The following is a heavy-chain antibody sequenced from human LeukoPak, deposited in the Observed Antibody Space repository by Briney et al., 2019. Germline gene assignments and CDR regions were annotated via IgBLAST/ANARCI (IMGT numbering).Heavy chain of an antibody. V-gene: IGHV3-30*02. CDR1: GFTFSSFG. CDR2: NRDAVNSK. Sequence: GGSLRLSCVASGFTFSSFGMHWVRQSPGKGLEWVALNRDAVNSKDYADSVKGRFTISRDNSKNTLYLQMNSLRAEDTAVYYCARDYINYCSSTSCYRVFYMDVWGKGTTVTVSS. J-gene: IGHJ6*03. D-gene: IGHD2-2*01. CDR3: ARDYINYCSSTSCYRVFYMDV.